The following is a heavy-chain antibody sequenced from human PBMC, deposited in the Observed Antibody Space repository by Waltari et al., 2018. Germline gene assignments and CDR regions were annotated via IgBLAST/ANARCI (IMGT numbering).Heavy chain of an antibody. CDR3: ARLPTKYYDSIGWGFFDQ. J-gene: IGHJ4*02. CDR1: GDFLSAAH. CDR2: LRNTGGT. Sequence: QVQLQESGPGLVTPSETLSPPCTVSGDFLSAAHCTWIRQAPGKGLEWIAYLRNTGGTKCTPSLESRVTVSAVTSKKQFFLRLTSVTAADTAIYYCARLPTKYYDSIGWGFFDQWGQGILVTVSS. D-gene: IGHD3-22*01. V-gene: IGHV4-59*08.